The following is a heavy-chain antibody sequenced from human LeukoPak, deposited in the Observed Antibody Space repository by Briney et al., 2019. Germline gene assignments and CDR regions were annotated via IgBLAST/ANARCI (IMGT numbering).Heavy chain of an antibody. Sequence: PGGSLRLSCAASGFTFRSYWMSWVRQAPGKGLEWVANIKQDGSEKYYVDSVKGRFTISRDNSKNTLYLQMNSLRAEDTAVYYCAKDQGLLLWFGESDYWGQGTLVTVSS. J-gene: IGHJ4*02. CDR1: GFTFRSYW. CDR3: AKDQGLLLWFGESDY. CDR2: IKQDGSEK. D-gene: IGHD3-10*01. V-gene: IGHV3-7*01.